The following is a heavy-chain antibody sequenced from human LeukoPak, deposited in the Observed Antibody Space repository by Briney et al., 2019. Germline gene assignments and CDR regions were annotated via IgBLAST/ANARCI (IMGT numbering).Heavy chain of an antibody. Sequence: ASVKVSCKASGYTFTGYYMHWVRQAPGQGLEWMGWINPDSGGTSYAQKFQGWVTMTRDTSISTAYMELRRLRSDDTAVYYCARDFGDGYNSYFFDYWGQGTLASVSS. CDR1: GYTFTGYY. V-gene: IGHV1-2*04. D-gene: IGHD5-24*01. CDR2: INPDSGGT. CDR3: ARDFGDGYNSYFFDY. J-gene: IGHJ4*02.